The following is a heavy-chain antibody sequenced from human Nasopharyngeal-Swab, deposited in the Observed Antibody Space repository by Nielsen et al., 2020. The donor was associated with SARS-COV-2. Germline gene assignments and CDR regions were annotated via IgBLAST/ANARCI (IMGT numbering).Heavy chain of an antibody. CDR3: ARVNGYNAGSAAFDI. CDR1: GYTFTSYA. CDR2: INAGNGNT. V-gene: IGHV1-3*01. J-gene: IGHJ3*02. Sequence: VKVSCKASGYTFTSYAMHWVRQAPGQRLEWMGWINAGNGNTKYSQKFQGRVTITRDTSASTAYMELSSLRSEDTAVYYCARVNGYNAGSAAFDIWGQGTMVTVSS. D-gene: IGHD5-24*01.